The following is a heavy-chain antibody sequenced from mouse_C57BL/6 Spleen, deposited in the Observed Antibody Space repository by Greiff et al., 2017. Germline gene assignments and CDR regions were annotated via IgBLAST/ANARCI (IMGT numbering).Heavy chain of an antibody. CDR2: FHPYNDDT. CDR1: GYTFTTYP. Sequence: VQLQESGAELVKPGASVKMSCKASGYTFTTYPIEWMKQNHGKSLEWIGNFHPYNDDTKYNEKFKGKATLTVEKSSSTVYLELSRLTSDDSAVYYCARGGYGSSYYAMDYWGQGTSVTVSS. CDR3: ARGGYGSSYYAMDY. J-gene: IGHJ4*01. V-gene: IGHV1-47*01. D-gene: IGHD1-1*01.